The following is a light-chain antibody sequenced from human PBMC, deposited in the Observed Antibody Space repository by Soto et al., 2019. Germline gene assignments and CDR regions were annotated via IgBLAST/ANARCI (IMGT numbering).Light chain of an antibody. CDR3: QQYANSPIT. CDR1: QPVSSNF. J-gene: IGKJ5*01. V-gene: IGKV3-20*01. CDR2: GVS. Sequence: EVVLTQSPDTLSLPPGESATLSCRASQPVSSNFLAWYQQKPGQAPRLLIYGVSSRASGIPDRFFGSGSGTDFTLTINRLEPEDFAVYYCQQYANSPITFGQGTRLEIK.